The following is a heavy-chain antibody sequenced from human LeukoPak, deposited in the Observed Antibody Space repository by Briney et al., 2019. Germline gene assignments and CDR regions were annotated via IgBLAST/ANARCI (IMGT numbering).Heavy chain of an antibody. J-gene: IGHJ1*01. CDR1: GFTFSSYW. D-gene: IGHD3-22*01. V-gene: IGHV3-7*01. Sequence: GGSLRLSCAASGFTFSSYWMSWVRQAPGKGLEWVANIKQDGSEKYYVDSVKGRFTISRDNAKNSLYLQMNSLRAEDTAVYYCASTEDSSGYYYGYFQHWGQGTLVTVSS. CDR2: IKQDGSEK. CDR3: ASTEDSSGYYYGYFQH.